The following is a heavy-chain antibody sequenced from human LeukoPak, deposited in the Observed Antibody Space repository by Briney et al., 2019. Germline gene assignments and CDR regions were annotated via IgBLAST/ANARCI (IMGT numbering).Heavy chain of an antibody. D-gene: IGHD3-16*01. V-gene: IGHV3-7*01. Sequence: PGGSLRLSCAASGFTFSSYWMSWVRQAPGKGLGWVANIKQDGSEKYYVDSVKGRFTISRDNSKNSLYLQMNSLRAEDTAVYYCARWGDLGDAFDIWGQGTMVTVSS. CDR2: IKQDGSEK. J-gene: IGHJ3*02. CDR3: ARWGDLGDAFDI. CDR1: GFTFSSYW.